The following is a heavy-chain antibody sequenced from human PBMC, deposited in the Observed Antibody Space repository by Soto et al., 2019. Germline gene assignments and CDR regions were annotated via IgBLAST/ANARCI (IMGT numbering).Heavy chain of an antibody. J-gene: IGHJ5*02. D-gene: IGHD6-13*01. CDR2: ISGSGGST. V-gene: IGHV3-23*01. CDR1: GFTFSSYA. CDR3: AKDGVSGDRQQPIDNWFDP. Sequence: GGSLRLSCASSGFTFSSYAMSWVRQAPGKGLEWVSAISGSGGSTYYADSVKGRFTISRDNSKNTLYLQMNSLRAEDTAVYYCAKDGVSGDRQQPIDNWFDPWGQGTLVTVSS.